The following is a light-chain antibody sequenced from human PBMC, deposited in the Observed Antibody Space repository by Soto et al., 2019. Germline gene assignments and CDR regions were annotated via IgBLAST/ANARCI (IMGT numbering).Light chain of an antibody. CDR1: QSVSSYS. CDR2: GAS. V-gene: IGKV3-20*01. J-gene: IGKJ1*01. CDR3: QQYGSSLTWT. Sequence: EIVLTQSPGTLSLSPVEIATLSCMASQSVSSYSLAWYQKKPGQAPRLLIYGASSRAAGIPDRFSGSGSGTDFTLTISGLEPEDFAVYYCQQYGSSLTWTFGQGTKVDIK.